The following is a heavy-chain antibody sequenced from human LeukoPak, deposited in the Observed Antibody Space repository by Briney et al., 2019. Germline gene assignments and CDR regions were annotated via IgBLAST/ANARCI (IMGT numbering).Heavy chain of an antibody. CDR3: AREVRYFALGDY. Sequence: PGGSLRLSCAAAGFTFSSYTMNWVRQAPGKGLEWVSSISGRSSYIYYADSVRGRFTISRDNAKNSLYLQMNSLRAEDTAVYYCAREVRYFALGDYWGQGTLVTVSS. V-gene: IGHV3-21*01. CDR2: ISGRSSYI. D-gene: IGHD3-9*01. CDR1: GFTFSSYT. J-gene: IGHJ4*02.